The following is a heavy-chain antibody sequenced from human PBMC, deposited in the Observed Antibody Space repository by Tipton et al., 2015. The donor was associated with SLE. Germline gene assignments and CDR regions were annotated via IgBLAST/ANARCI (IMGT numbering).Heavy chain of an antibody. CDR1: GFTFSSYA. CDR3: AKDKRGRGGSSTYFDS. Sequence: SLRLSCVASGFTFSSYAMTWVRQAPGKGLEWVAIIYSGGSAYYADSVKGRFAISRDNSKNTLYLQLTSLRADDTAVYSCAKDKRGRGGSSTYFDSWGLGTLVTVSS. V-gene: IGHV3-23*03. J-gene: IGHJ4*02. CDR2: IIYSGGSA. D-gene: IGHD3-10*01.